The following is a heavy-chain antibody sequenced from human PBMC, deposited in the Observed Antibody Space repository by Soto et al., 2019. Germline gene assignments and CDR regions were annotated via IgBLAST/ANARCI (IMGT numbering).Heavy chain of an antibody. CDR2: SRNKAKSYTT. V-gene: IGHV3-72*01. D-gene: IGHD1-26*01. Sequence: GGSLRLSCAASGFTFSDHYMDWVRQAPGKGLEWIGRSRNKAKSYTTEYAASVKGRFTISRDDSKNSLYLQMNSLKTEDTAVYYCARGGSGSPFDYWGQGT. CDR3: ARGGSGSPFDY. CDR1: GFTFSDHY. J-gene: IGHJ4*02.